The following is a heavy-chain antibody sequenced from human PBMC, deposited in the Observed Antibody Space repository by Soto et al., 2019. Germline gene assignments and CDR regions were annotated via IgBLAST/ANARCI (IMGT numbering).Heavy chain of an antibody. Sequence: LRLSCAASGFTFSSYGMHWVRQAPGKGLEWVAVISYDGSNKYYADSVKGRFTISRDNSKNTLYLQMNSLRAEDTAVYYCAHNYYYDSSGYYSVGAFDIWGQGTMVTVSS. CDR3: AHNYYYDSSGYYSVGAFDI. J-gene: IGHJ3*02. CDR1: GFTFSSYG. V-gene: IGHV3-30*03. D-gene: IGHD3-22*01. CDR2: ISYDGSNK.